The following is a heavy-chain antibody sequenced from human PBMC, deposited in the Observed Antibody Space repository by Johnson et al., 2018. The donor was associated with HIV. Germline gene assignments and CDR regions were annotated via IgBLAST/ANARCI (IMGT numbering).Heavy chain of an antibody. CDR2: ISYDGRKK. CDR3: AREGRGSPDGFDI. V-gene: IGHV3-30*04. D-gene: IGHD3-16*01. CDR1: GFTFSRYS. J-gene: IGHJ3*02. Sequence: QVQLVESGGGVVQPGRSLRLTCAASGFTFSRYSMHWVRQAPGKGLQWVAHISYDGRKKYYTESLRGRFTIARDNSNNTLYLQMNTLIHEDTAVYYCAREGRGSPDGFDIWGQGTMVTVSS.